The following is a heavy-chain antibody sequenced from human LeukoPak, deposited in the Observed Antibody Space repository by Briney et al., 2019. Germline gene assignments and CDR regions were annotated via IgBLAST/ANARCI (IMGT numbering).Heavy chain of an antibody. Sequence: PGGSLRLSCAASGFTFSSHWIHWVRQAPGKGLVWVSGINRDGSSTSYADSVKGRFTISRDNAKNTLYLQMNSLRAEDTAVYYCARGSGNEPFDYWGQGALVTVSS. CDR3: ARGSGNEPFDY. J-gene: IGHJ4*02. D-gene: IGHD5-12*01. CDR2: INRDGSST. V-gene: IGHV3-74*01. CDR1: GFTFSSHW.